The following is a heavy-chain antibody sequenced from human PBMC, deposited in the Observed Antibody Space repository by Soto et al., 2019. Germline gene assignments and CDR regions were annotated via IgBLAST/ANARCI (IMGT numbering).Heavy chain of an antibody. CDR3: ARLRADSSGYYYDYNWFAA. CDR1: GGSISSYY. D-gene: IGHD3-22*01. V-gene: IGHV4-59*01. CDR2: IYYSGST. J-gene: IGHJ5*02. Sequence: PSETLSLTCTVSGGSISSYYWSWIRQPPGKGLEWIGYIYYSGSTNYNPSLKSRVTISVDTSKNQFSLKLSSVTAADTAVYYCARLRADSSGYYYDYNWFAAWGQGTPVSVSS.